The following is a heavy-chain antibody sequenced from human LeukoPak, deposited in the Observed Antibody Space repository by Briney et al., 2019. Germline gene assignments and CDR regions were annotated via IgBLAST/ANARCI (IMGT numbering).Heavy chain of an antibody. D-gene: IGHD3-22*01. Sequence: ASVKVSCKASGYTFSGYYMHWVRQAPGQGLEWMGWINPNSGGTIYVEKSQGRVTMTRDMSISTDYMELSSLRSDDTAVYYCARGAEDSSVYYSGLYYWGQGTLVTVSS. CDR3: ARGAEDSSVYYSGLYY. CDR2: INPNSGGT. J-gene: IGHJ4*02. CDR1: GYTFSGYY. V-gene: IGHV1-2*02.